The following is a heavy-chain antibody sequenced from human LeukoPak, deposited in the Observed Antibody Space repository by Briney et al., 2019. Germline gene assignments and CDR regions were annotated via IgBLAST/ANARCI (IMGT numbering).Heavy chain of an antibody. J-gene: IGHJ6*03. Sequence: GGSLRLSCAASGFTVSSNYMSWVRQAPGKGLEWVSVIYSGGSTYYADSVKGRFTISRDNSKNTLYLQMNSLRAEDTAVYYCARDLEGARQEDYYYYYMDVWGKGTTVTVSS. V-gene: IGHV3-53*01. CDR3: ARDLEGARQEDYYYYYMDV. CDR2: IYSGGST. CDR1: GFTVSSNY. D-gene: IGHD1-26*01.